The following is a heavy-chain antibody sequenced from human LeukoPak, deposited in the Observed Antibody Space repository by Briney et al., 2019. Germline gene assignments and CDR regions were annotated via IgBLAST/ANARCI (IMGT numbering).Heavy chain of an antibody. J-gene: IGHJ4*02. CDR2: ISGSGGST. V-gene: IGHV3-23*01. CDR3: AKGTDYGDYPDY. Sequence: GASLRLSCAASGFIFSSYAMSWVRQAPGRGLEWVSAISGSGGSTYYADSVKGRFTISRDNSKNTLYRQMNSLRAEDTAVYYCAKGTDYGDYPDYWGQGTLVTVSS. CDR1: GFIFSSYA. D-gene: IGHD4-17*01.